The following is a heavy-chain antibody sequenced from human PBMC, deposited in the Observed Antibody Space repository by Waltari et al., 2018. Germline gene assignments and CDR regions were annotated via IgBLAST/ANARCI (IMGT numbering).Heavy chain of an antibody. D-gene: IGHD4-17*01. V-gene: IGHV3-30-3*01. Sequence: QVQLVESGGGVVQPGRALRLSCAASGFTLSSYAMHWVRQAPGKGLEWVAVISYDGSNKYYADSVKGRFTISRYNSKNTLYLQMNSLRAEDTAVYYCARSYGDYYFDYWGQGTLVTVSS. J-gene: IGHJ4*02. CDR3: ARSYGDYYFDY. CDR1: GFTLSSYA. CDR2: ISYDGSNK.